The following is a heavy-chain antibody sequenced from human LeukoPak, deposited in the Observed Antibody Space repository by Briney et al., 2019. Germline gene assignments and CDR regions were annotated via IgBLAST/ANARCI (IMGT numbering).Heavy chain of an antibody. Sequence: ASVKVSCKASGYTFSDYFMHWVRQAPGQGLEWMGWISPEGGDTHYAQRFQGRVTMTRDTSISAAYMGLTSLSSDDTAVYYCARNYGHNSKHFDFWGQGTLVTVSS. D-gene: IGHD4-17*01. V-gene: IGHV1-2*02. CDR1: GYTFSDYF. CDR3: ARNYGHNSKHFDF. J-gene: IGHJ4*02. CDR2: ISPEGGDT.